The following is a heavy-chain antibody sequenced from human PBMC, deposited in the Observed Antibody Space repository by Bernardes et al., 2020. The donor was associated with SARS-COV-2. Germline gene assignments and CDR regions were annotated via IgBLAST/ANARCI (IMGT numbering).Heavy chain of an antibody. V-gene: IGHV4-39*01. CDR1: GGSISSSSFF. J-gene: IGHJ5*02. CDR2: IFYSGSA. Sequence: ETLSLTCTVSGGSISSSSFFWGWIRQPPGKGLEWIGNIFYSGSAYYNPSLKSRVTISVDTSKNQFSLKLSSVTAADTAVYYCAGLTTMVLPSWGQGTLVTVSS. D-gene: IGHD3-10*01. CDR3: AGLTTMVLPS.